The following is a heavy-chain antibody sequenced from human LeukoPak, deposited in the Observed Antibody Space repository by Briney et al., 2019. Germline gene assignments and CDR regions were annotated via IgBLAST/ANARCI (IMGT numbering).Heavy chain of an antibody. CDR3: ARDSSGYQ. V-gene: IGHV3-66*01. D-gene: IGHD3-22*01. Sequence: PGGSLRLSCAASGFTVGTNYMSWVRQAPGKGLEWVSVLYSGGSTYYADSVKGRFTISRDNAKNSLYLQMNSLRAEDTAVYYCARDSSGYQWGQGTLVTVSS. CDR1: GFTVGTNY. CDR2: LYSGGST. J-gene: IGHJ4*02.